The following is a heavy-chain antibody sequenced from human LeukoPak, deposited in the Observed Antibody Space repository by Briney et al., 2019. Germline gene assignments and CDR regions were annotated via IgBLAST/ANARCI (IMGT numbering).Heavy chain of an antibody. D-gene: IGHD1-14*01. CDR3: ARGKHTTTGAFDI. CDR1: GYSISSGYY. CDR2: IYHSGST. V-gene: IGHV4-38-2*02. Sequence: SETLSLTCTVSGYSISSGYYWGWIRQPPGKGLEWIGSIYHSGSTYYNPSLKSRVTISVDTSKNQFSLKLSSVTAADTAVYYCARGKHTTTGAFDIWGQGTMVTVSS. J-gene: IGHJ3*02.